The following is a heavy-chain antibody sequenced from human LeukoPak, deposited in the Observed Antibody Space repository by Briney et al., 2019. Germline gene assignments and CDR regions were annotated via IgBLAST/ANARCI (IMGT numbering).Heavy chain of an antibody. D-gene: IGHD5-24*01. J-gene: IGHJ4*02. CDR3: ARAGRRDGYNLYYFDY. CDR2: IIPIFGTA. CDR1: GGTFSSYA. Sequence: ASVTVSCTASGGTFSSYAISWVRQAPGQGLEWMGGIIPIFGTANYAQKFQGRVTITADESTSTAYMELSSLRSEDTAVYYCARAGRRDGYNLYYFDYWGQGTLVTVSS. V-gene: IGHV1-69*13.